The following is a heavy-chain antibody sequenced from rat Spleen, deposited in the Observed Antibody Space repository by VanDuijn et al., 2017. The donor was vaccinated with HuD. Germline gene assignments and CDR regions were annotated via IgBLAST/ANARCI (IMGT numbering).Heavy chain of an antibody. CDR2: MWNGGGT. CDR3: TREGHTMDRATYWFAY. CDR1: GFSLNTYN. J-gene: IGHJ3*01. D-gene: IGHD1-9*01. V-gene: IGHV2-64*01. Sequence: QVQLKETGPELVQLTQTLSIICTVSGFSLNTYNVYCVRQPPGKALEWMGEMWNGGGTAYNSALKSRLIITRDTSKSQVFLKMDSLQTEDTAIYFCTREGHTMDRATYWFAYWGQGTLVTVSS.